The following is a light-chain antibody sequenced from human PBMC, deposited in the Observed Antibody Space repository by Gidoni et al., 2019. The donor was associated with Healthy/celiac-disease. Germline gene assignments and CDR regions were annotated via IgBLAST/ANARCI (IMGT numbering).Light chain of an antibody. Sequence: EIVMTQSPATLSVPPGERATLSCRASQSVSRHLAWYQHKPGQAPRLLIYGASTRATGIPARFSGSGSGTAFTLTISSLQSEDFAVYYCQQYNNWRWTFXXXTKVEIK. CDR2: GAS. CDR3: QQYNNWRWT. V-gene: IGKV3-15*01. CDR1: QSVSRH. J-gene: IGKJ1*01.